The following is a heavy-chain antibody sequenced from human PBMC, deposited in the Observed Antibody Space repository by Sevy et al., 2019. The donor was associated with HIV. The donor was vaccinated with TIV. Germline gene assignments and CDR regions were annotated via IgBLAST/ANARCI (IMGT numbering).Heavy chain of an antibody. V-gene: IGHV3-15*01. CDR3: TTDSITRDDAYDV. J-gene: IGHJ3*01. CDR2: IKSKIEGETK. D-gene: IGHD3-10*01. CDR1: GFTFSDLW. Sequence: GGSLRLSCAVSGFTFSDLWMTWVHQAPGKGLEWVGRIKSKIEGETKDYAAPVNGRFTISRDDSKSTVSLHMNSLKTEDTAVYYCTTDSITRDDAYDVWGQGTMVTVSS.